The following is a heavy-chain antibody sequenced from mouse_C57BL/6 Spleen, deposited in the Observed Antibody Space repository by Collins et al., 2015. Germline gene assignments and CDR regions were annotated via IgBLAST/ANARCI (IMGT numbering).Heavy chain of an antibody. CDR2: IHPISGST. Sequence: QVQLQQPGAELVKPGVSVKLSCKASGYTFTSYWMHWVNQRPGQGLEWIGMIHPISGSTNYNEKFRSKATLTVDRSSGTVYMQLSSLTSEDSAVYYCAREIYYYGSSYSGNYFDYWGQGTTLTVSS. CDR1: GYTFTSYW. V-gene: IGHV1-64*01. J-gene: IGHJ2*01. D-gene: IGHD1-1*01. CDR3: AREIYYYGSSYSGNYFDY.